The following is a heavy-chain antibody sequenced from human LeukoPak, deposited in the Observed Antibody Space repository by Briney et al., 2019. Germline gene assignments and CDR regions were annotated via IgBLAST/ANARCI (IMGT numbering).Heavy chain of an antibody. CDR3: TRDEGYGYDY. CDR2: IRSKAYGGTT. Sequence: GGSLRLSCAASGFTFSSYAMHWVRQAPGKGLEWVGFIRSKAYGGTTEYAASVKGRFTISRDDSKSIAYLQMNSLKTEDTAVYYCTRDEGYGYDYWGQGTLVTVSS. J-gene: IGHJ4*02. V-gene: IGHV3-49*04. D-gene: IGHD5-18*01. CDR1: GFTFSSYA.